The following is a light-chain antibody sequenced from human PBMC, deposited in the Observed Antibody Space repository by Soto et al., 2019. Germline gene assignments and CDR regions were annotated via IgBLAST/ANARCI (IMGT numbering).Light chain of an antibody. CDR2: GAS. V-gene: IGKV3-20*01. Sequence: EIVLTQSPGTLSLSPGERATLSCRASQSVSSSYLAWYQQKPGQAPRLLIYGASSRATGIPDRFSGSVSGTDFTLTISRLEPEEVAVYYRHQHGSSPPTFGQRTKVEIK. CDR3: HQHGSSPPT. J-gene: IGKJ1*01. CDR1: QSVSSSY.